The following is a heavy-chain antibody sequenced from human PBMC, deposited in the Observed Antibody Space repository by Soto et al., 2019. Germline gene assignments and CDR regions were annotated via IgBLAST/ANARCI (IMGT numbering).Heavy chain of an antibody. CDR3: AGGKDGDY. D-gene: IGHD6-6*01. CDR1: GYAFTTYG. V-gene: IGHV1-18*01. CDR2: ISAHNGNT. J-gene: IGHJ4*02. Sequence: QVHLVQSGAEVKKPGASVKVSCKGSGYAFTTYGITWVRQAPGQGLEWMGWISAHNGNTNYAQKLQGRVTVTKDTSTDTAYMELRSPRSDDTAVYYWAGGKDGDYWGQGALVTVSS.